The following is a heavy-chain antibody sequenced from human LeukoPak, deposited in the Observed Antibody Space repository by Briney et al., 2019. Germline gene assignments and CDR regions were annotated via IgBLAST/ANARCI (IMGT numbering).Heavy chain of an antibody. V-gene: IGHV4-34*01. D-gene: IGHD5-12*01. CDR1: GGSFSGYY. CDR3: ARDEYYSGATFAY. CDR2: INHSGST. Sequence: SKTLSLTCAVYGGSFSGYYWSWIRQPPGKGLEWIGEINHSGSTNYNPSLKSRVTISVDTSKNQFSLNLNSVSAADTAVYFCARDEYYSGATFAYWGQGTLVTVSS. J-gene: IGHJ4*02.